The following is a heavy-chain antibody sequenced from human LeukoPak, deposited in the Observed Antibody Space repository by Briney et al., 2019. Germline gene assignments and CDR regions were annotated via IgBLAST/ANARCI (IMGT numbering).Heavy chain of an antibody. J-gene: IGHJ4*02. Sequence: PSETLSLTCTVSGGSISSYYWSWIRQPPGKGLEWIGYIYYSGSTNYNPSLKSRVTISVDTSKNQFSLKLSSVTAADTAVYYCARDSGSFNYWGQGPLDTVSS. CDR1: GGSISSYY. D-gene: IGHD3-10*01. V-gene: IGHV4-59*01. CDR2: IYYSGST. CDR3: ARDSGSFNY.